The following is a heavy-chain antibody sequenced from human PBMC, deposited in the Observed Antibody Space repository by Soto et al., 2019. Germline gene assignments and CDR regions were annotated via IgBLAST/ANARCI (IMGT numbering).Heavy chain of an antibody. CDR1: GFTFSSYA. J-gene: IGHJ4*02. D-gene: IGHD2-21*02. CDR3: AKIFRYGDPEY. CDR2: ISVSGDST. V-gene: IGHV3-23*01. Sequence: EVQLLESGGGLVQPGGSLRLSCAASGFTFSSYAMSWVRQAPGKGLEWVSGISVSGDSTYYAGSVKGRFTISRDNPKSTLYLQMNSLRAEDTAVYYCAKIFRYGDPEYWGQGALVTVSS.